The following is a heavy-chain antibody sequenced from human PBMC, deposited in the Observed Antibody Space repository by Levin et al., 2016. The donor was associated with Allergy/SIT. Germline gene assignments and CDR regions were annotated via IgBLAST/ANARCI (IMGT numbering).Heavy chain of an antibody. CDR1: GYTFSGYA. J-gene: IGHJ4*02. V-gene: IGHV1-3*01. CDR2: RTAGNGNT. Sequence: ASVKVSCKASGYTFSGYAIHWVRQAPGQGLEWMGWRTAGNGNTKYSQKFQGKVTITTDTSASTAYMELSSLGSEDTAVYYCARDGGYIEGTTKYDYWGQGTLVTVSS. D-gene: IGHD1-7*01. CDR3: ARDGGYIEGTTKYDY.